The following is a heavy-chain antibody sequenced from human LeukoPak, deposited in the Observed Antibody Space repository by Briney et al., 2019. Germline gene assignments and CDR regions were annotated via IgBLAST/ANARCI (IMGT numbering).Heavy chain of an antibody. CDR1: GFTFSRYL. J-gene: IGHJ4*02. D-gene: IGHD6-19*01. CDR2: INQDGSEK. CDR3: ARGGSGVFDY. Sequence: GRSLRLSCAASGFTFSRYLMTWVRQAPGKGLEWVADINQDGSEKYYVDSVKGRFTISRDNAKNSLYLQLNSLRAEDTAVYYCARGGSGVFDYWGQGTLVTVSS. V-gene: IGHV3-7*01.